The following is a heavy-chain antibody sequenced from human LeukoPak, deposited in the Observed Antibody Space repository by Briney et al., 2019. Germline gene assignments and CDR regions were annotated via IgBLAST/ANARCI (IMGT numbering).Heavy chain of an antibody. CDR2: ISSSGSTI. CDR1: GFTFSDYY. D-gene: IGHD3-22*01. V-gene: IGHV3-11*01. J-gene: IGHJ4*02. Sequence: GGSLRLSCAASGFTFSDYYMSWIRQAPGKGLEWVSYISSSGSTIYYAYSVKGRFTISRDNAKNSLYLQMNSLRAEDTAVYYCARDHYYYDSSGYYPPLDYWGQGTLVTVSS. CDR3: ARDHYYYDSSGYYPPLDY.